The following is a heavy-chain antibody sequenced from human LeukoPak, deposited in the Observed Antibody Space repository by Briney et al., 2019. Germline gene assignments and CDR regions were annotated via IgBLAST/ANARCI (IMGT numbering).Heavy chain of an antibody. CDR3: ARGGSSSGLGDY. CDR2: ISSSSRYI. Sequence: GGSLRLSCAASGFTFSTYSMNWVRQAPGKGLEWVSSISSSSRYIYCAASVKGRFTISRDNAKNSLYLQMNSLRAEDTAVYYCARGGSSSGLGDYWGQGTLVTVSS. J-gene: IGHJ4*02. V-gene: IGHV3-21*01. D-gene: IGHD6-6*01. CDR1: GFTFSTYS.